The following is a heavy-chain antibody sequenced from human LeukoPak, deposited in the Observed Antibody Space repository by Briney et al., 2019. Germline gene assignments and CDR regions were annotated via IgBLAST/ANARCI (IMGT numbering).Heavy chain of an antibody. D-gene: IGHD6-19*01. Sequence: GGSLRLSCAASGFTVSSKYVSWVRQAPGKGLEWVLVIYSADTTYYADSVKGRFTIFRDSSKNTLYLQMNSLRVEDTAVYYCASRVRLAGTESGFDYWGQGTLVTVS. CDR2: IYSADTT. J-gene: IGHJ4*02. V-gene: IGHV3-66*01. CDR3: ASRVRLAGTESGFDY. CDR1: GFTVSSKY.